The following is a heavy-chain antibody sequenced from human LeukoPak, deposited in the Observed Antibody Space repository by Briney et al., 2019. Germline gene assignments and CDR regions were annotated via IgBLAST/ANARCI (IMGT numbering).Heavy chain of an antibody. J-gene: IGHJ3*02. Sequence: WASVKVSCKASGYTFTAHYMHWVRQAPGQGLEWMGRINPSSGDTEYGQRFQGRVTLSRDTSSSTANMQLRRLRSDDTAVYYCARGPGYSYAFDIWGQGTVVIVSS. CDR3: ARGPGYSYAFDI. CDR2: INPSSGDT. CDR1: GYTFTAHY. D-gene: IGHD2-21*01. V-gene: IGHV1-2*06.